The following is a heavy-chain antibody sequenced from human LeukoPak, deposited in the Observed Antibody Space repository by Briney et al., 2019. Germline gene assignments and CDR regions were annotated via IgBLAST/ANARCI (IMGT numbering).Heavy chain of an antibody. CDR3: ARDRVGGGWFFDN. V-gene: IGHV3-21*01. CDR1: GFTFNSYS. CDR2: ISPSSIYI. Sequence: GGSLRLSCAASGFTFNSYSMNWVRQAPGKGLEWVSSISPSSIYIYFAESVKGRFSISRDNAKNSVYLQMNSLRAEDTAVYYCARDRVGGGWFFDNRGQGTLVTVSS. J-gene: IGHJ4*02. D-gene: IGHD6-19*01.